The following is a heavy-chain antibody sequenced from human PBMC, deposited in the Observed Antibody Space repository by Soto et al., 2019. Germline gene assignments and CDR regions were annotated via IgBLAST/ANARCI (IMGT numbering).Heavy chain of an antibody. J-gene: IGHJ4*02. D-gene: IGHD6-13*01. CDR2: VHGGST. V-gene: IGHV4-4*02. Sequence: QVHLQESGPGLVKPSGTLSLTCAVSGGSISSNHWWNWVRQPPGKGLEWIGEVHGGSTNYNLSLMSRVTRSVDNSKNEFSLTLTSVTAADTAVYYCATRGSSWGQGILVTVSS. CDR3: ATRGSS. CDR1: GGSISSNHW.